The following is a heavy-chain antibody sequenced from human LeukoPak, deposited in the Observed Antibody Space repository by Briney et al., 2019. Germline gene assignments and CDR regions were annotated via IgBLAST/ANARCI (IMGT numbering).Heavy chain of an antibody. CDR3: ARDSYSGSYYVY. V-gene: IGHV1-8*01. CDR1: GYTFTSYD. D-gene: IGHD1-26*01. Sequence: ASVKVSCKASGYTFTSYDINWVRQATGQGLEWMGRMNPNSGNTGYAQKFQGRVTMTRNTSISTAYMELSSLRSEDTAVYYCARDSYSGSYYVYWGQGTLVTVSS. CDR2: MNPNSGNT. J-gene: IGHJ4*02.